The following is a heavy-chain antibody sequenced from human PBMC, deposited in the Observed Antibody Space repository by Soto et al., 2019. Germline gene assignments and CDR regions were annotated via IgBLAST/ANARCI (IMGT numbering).Heavy chain of an antibody. V-gene: IGHV3-23*01. D-gene: IGHD3-22*01. CDR1: GFTFSSYA. J-gene: IGHJ4*02. CDR2: ISGGGGST. CDR3: AKDTSYYYDTSGYSDY. Sequence: EVHLLESGGGLVQPGGSLRLSCAASGFTFSSYAMKWVRQAPGKGLEWVSTISGGGGSTYYADSVRGRSTISRDNSKNTLYLQMNSLRAGDTALYYCAKDTSYYYDTSGYSDYWGQGTLVTVSS.